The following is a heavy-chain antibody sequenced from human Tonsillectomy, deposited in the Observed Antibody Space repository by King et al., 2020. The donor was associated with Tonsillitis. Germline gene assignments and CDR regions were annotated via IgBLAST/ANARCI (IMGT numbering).Heavy chain of an antibody. J-gene: IGHJ4*02. V-gene: IGHV2-70*01. CDR3: ARTLPYYDFWSGYYFDY. CDR1: GFSLSNSGMC. Sequence: VTLKESGPALVKPTQTLTLTCTFSGFSLSNSGMCVSWIRQPPGKALQWLAVIHWDDDKYYSASLRTRLTISKDTSKNQVVLTMTNMDPVDTATYYCARTLPYYDFWSGYYFDYWGQGTLVTVSS. D-gene: IGHD3-3*01. CDR2: IHWDDDK.